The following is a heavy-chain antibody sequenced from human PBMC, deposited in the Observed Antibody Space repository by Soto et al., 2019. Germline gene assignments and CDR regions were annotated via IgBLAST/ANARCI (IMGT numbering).Heavy chain of an antibody. J-gene: IGHJ4*02. Sequence: QVQLQQWGAGLLKPSETLSLTCAVYGGSFSGYYWSWIGQPPGKGLEWIGEINHSGSTNYNPSLKSRVTISVDTSKNQFSLKLSSVTAADTAVYYCARAWGGVPDYWGQGTLVTVSS. CDR3: ARAWGGVPDY. CDR1: GGSFSGYY. D-gene: IGHD3-16*01. CDR2: INHSGST. V-gene: IGHV4-34*01.